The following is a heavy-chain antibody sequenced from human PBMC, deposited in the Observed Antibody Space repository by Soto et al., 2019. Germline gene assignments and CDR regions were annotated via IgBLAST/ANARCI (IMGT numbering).Heavy chain of an antibody. D-gene: IGHD6-6*01. J-gene: IGHJ4*02. Sequence: PSETLSLTCAVSGVSINSYFWSWVRQPPGKGLEWIGHISNRGRTNYNPSLKSRVAISVDESENQFSLKVNSVTAGDTAVYYCARAESSSSEGFDSWGGGTLVTVSS. CDR3: ARAESSSSEGFDS. V-gene: IGHV4-59*01. CDR1: GVSINSYF. CDR2: ISNRGRT.